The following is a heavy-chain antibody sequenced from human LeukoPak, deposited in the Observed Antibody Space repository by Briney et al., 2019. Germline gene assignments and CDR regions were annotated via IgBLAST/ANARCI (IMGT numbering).Heavy chain of an antibody. V-gene: IGHV3-21*01. CDR3: ARDRAWIQLMPDY. D-gene: IGHD5-18*01. CDR1: GFTFSTFS. Sequence: GGSLRLSCEASGFTFSTFSMNWVRQAPGKGLEWVSSISSTSKYMHYADSVKGRFTISRDNAKNSLYLQMNSLRDDDTAVYFCARDRAWIQLMPDYWGQGTLVAVSS. CDR2: ISSTSKYM. J-gene: IGHJ4*02.